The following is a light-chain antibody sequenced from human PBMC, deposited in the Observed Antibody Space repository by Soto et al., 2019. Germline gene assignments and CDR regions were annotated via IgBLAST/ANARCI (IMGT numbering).Light chain of an antibody. CDR1: QSVGNW. Sequence: DIQMTQSPSTLSASVGDRVTITCRASQSVGNWLAWYQQKPGKAPQLLIFDASSLQSGVPSSFSGSGSGTQFTLTISSLQPGDFATYFCQQYYTYSFGQGTRLEIK. CDR2: DAS. J-gene: IGKJ5*01. V-gene: IGKV1-5*01. CDR3: QQYYTYS.